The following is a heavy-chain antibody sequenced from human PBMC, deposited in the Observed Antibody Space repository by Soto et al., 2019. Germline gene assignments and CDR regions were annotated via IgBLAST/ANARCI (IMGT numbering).Heavy chain of an antibody. CDR2: ISYDGNYQ. Sequence: PGGSLRLSCSASGVIFNIYGMHWVRQSPGKGLEWVAVISYDGNYQYYADSVKGRFTISRDNSKNTLYLEMNSLRIEDTAVYSCAKDVAASGSQYVYGMDVWGHGTTVTVSS. CDR3: AKDVAASGSQYVYGMDV. D-gene: IGHD3-16*01. V-gene: IGHV3-30*18. CDR1: GVIFNIYG. J-gene: IGHJ6*02.